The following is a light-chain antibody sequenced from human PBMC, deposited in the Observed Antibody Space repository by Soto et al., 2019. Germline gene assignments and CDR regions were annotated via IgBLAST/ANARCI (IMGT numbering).Light chain of an antibody. J-gene: IGLJ1*01. CDR1: SSDVGGYNY. CDR3: SSYAGSLDV. CDR2: EVS. V-gene: IGLV2-8*01. Sequence: QSVLTQPPSASGSPGQSVTISCTGTSSDVGGYNYVSCYQQHPGKAPKLMIYEVSKRPSGVPDRFSGSKSGNTASLTVSGLQAEDEADYYCSSYAGSLDVFGTGTKLTVL.